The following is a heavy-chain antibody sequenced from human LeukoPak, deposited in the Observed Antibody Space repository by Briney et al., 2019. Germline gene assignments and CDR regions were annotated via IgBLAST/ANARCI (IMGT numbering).Heavy chain of an antibody. V-gene: IGHV4-59*01. CDR3: ARAPVTGSGIY. CDR2: IYYSGST. Sequence: KPSETLSLTCTVSGGSISSYYWSWIRQPPGKGLEWIGYIYYSGSTNYNPSLKSRVTISVDTSKNQFSLKLSSVTEADTAVYYCARAPVTGSGIYWGQGTLVTVSS. CDR1: GGSISSYY. J-gene: IGHJ4*02. D-gene: IGHD6-19*01.